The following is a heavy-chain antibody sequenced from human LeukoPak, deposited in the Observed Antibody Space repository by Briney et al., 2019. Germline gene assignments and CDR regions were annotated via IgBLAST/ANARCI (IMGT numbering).Heavy chain of an antibody. V-gene: IGHV3-30*18. D-gene: IGHD1-26*01. Sequence: GRSLRLSCAASGFTFSSYGMHWVRQAPGKGLEWVAVISYDGSNKYYADSVKGRFTISRDNSKNTLYLQMNSLRAEDTAVYYCAKGIVGATKGVDYHYGMDVWGQGTTVTVSS. CDR1: GFTFSSYG. CDR2: ISYDGSNK. CDR3: AKGIVGATKGVDYHYGMDV. J-gene: IGHJ6*02.